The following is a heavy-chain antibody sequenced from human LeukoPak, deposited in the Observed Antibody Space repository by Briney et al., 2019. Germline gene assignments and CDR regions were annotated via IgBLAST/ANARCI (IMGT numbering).Heavy chain of an antibody. Sequence: PSETLSLTCAVSGGSFRGYYWSWIRQPPGKVLEWIGEINHSGSTNYNPSLKSRVTISVDTSKNQFSLKLSSVTAADTAVYYCARGGVIIPNWFDPWGQGTLVTVSS. V-gene: IGHV4-34*01. CDR2: INHSGST. J-gene: IGHJ5*02. D-gene: IGHD3-10*01. CDR3: ARGGVIIPNWFDP. CDR1: GGSFRGYY.